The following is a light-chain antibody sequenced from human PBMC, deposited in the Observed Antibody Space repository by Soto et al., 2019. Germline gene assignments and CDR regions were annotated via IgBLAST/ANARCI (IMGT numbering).Light chain of an antibody. J-gene: IGKJ5*01. V-gene: IGKV3-20*01. Sequence: IVLTQSPGTLSLSPGERATLSCRASQSVASGHLAWYQQTPGQAPRLLVSDASSRATGIPDRFSGSASGTDFTLTISRLEPEDSAVYYCQQYGAGPITFGQGTRLEIK. CDR3: QQYGAGPIT. CDR2: DAS. CDR1: QSVASGH.